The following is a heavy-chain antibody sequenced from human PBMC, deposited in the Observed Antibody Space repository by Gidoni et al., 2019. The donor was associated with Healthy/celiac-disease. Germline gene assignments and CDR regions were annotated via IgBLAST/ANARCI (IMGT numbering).Heavy chain of an antibody. Sequence: EVQLVESGGGLVQPGGSLRLSCAASGFTFSSYEMNWVRQAPGKGLELVSYISSSGSTIYYADSVKGRFTISRDNAKNSLYLQMNSLRAEDTAVYYCARSHYYDYVWGSYRPTTFDYWGQGTLVTVSS. CDR3: ARSHYYDYVWGSYRPTTFDY. J-gene: IGHJ4*02. D-gene: IGHD3-16*02. CDR2: ISSSGSTI. CDR1: GFTFSSYE. V-gene: IGHV3-48*03.